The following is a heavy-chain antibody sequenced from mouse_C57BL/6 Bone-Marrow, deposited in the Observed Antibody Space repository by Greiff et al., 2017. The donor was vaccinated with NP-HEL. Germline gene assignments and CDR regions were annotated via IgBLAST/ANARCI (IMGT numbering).Heavy chain of an antibody. CDR2: IDPSDSYT. CDR1: GYTFTSYW. CDR3: ARGGYHWYFDV. D-gene: IGHD2-2*01. Sequence: VQLVESGAELVMPGASVKLSCKASGYTFTSYWMHWVKQRPGQGLEWIGEIDPSDSYTNYNQKFKGKSTLTVDKSSSTAYMQLSSLTSEDSAVYYCARGGYHWYFDVWGTGTTVTVSS. J-gene: IGHJ1*03. V-gene: IGHV1-69*01.